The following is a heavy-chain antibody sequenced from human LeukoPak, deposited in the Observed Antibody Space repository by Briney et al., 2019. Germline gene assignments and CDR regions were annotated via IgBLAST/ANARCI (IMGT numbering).Heavy chain of an antibody. D-gene: IGHD6-19*01. J-gene: IGHJ4*02. CDR1: GFTFSTYA. CDR2: ISGSGGST. CDR3: AKSERITVAGIDY. Sequence: GGSLRLSCAASGFTFSTYALSWVRQAPGKGLEWVSAISGSGGSTYYADSVKGWFTISRDNSKNTLYLQLNSLRAEDTAVYYCAKSERITVAGIDYWGQGTLVTVSS. V-gene: IGHV3-23*01.